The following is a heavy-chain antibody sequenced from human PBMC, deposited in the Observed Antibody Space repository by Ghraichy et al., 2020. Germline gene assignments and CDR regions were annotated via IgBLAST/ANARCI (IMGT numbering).Heavy chain of an antibody. J-gene: IGHJ5*02. CDR3: ATLPAAYNWFDP. CDR2: INHSGST. CDR1: GGSFSGYY. V-gene: IGHV4-34*01. Sequence: SETLSLTCAVYGGSFSGYYWSWIRQPPGKGLEWIGEINHSGSTNYNPSLKSRVTISVDTSKNQFSLKLSSVTAADTAVYYCATLPAAYNWFDPWGQGTLVTVSS. D-gene: IGHD2-2*01.